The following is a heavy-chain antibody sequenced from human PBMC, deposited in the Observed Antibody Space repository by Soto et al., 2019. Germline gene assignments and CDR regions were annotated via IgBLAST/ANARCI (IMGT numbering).Heavy chain of an antibody. CDR3: ARYYGSGSYILYYYYGMDV. V-gene: IGHV1-18*01. J-gene: IGHJ6*02. D-gene: IGHD3-10*01. Sequence: ASVKVSCKASGYTFTSYGISWVRQAPGQGLEWMGWISAYNGNTNYAQKIQGRVTMTTDTSTSTAYMELRSLRSDDTAVYYCARYYGSGSYILYYYYGMDVWGQGTTVTVSS. CDR1: GYTFTSYG. CDR2: ISAYNGNT.